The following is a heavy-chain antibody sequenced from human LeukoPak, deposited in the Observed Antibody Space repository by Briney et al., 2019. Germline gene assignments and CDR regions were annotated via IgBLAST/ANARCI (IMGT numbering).Heavy chain of an antibody. CDR3: ARGHDILTGYGPLSFDP. V-gene: IGHV3-23*01. J-gene: IGHJ5*02. CDR1: GFTFSSYA. CDR2: ISGSGGST. Sequence: GGSLRLSCAASGFTFSSYAMSWVRQAPGKGLEWVSAISGSGGSTYYADSVKGRFTISRDNSKNSLYLQMNSLTAEDTAVYYCARGHDILTGYGPLSFDPWGQGTLVTVSS. D-gene: IGHD3-9*01.